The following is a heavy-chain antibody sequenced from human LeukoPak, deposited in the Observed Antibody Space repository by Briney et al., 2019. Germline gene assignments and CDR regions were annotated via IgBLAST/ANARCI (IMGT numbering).Heavy chain of an antibody. J-gene: IGHJ4*02. CDR1: GFTFSIYW. CDR2: IHGDGTNT. Sequence: GSLRLSCAGSGFTFSIYWMHCVRQAPGKGLVLVSRIHGDGTNTKYANSVKGRFTISRDNAKNTLYLQMNSLRAEDTAVYYCARGYGDYVAYFDYWGQGTLVTVSS. V-gene: IGHV3-74*03. D-gene: IGHD4-17*01. CDR3: ARGYGDYVAYFDY.